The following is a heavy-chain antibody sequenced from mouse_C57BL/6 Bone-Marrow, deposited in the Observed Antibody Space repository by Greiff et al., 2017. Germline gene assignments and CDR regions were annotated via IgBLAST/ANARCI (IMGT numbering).Heavy chain of an antibody. CDR1: GYTFTSYW. CDR3: ARDGYYHDY. Sequence: LQQPGAELVKPGASVKLSCKASGYTFTSYWMQWVKQRPGQGLEWIGEIDPSDSYTNYNQKFKGKATLTVDTSSSTAYMQLSSLTSEDSAVYYCARDGYYHDYWGQGTTLTVSS. J-gene: IGHJ2*01. D-gene: IGHD2-3*01. V-gene: IGHV1-50*01. CDR2: IDPSDSYT.